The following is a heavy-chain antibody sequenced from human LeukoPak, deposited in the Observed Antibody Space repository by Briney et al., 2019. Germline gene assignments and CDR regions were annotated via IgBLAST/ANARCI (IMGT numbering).Heavy chain of an antibody. J-gene: IGHJ4*02. D-gene: IGHD3-10*01. Sequence: GGSLRLSCAASGFTFSSYGIHWVRQAPGKGLEWVAFIRYDGSNKYYTDSVKGRFTISRDNSKNTLYLQMNSLRAEDTALYYCAKAKAMVRGVITRYYFDYWGQGTLVTVSS. CDR3: AKAKAMVRGVITRYYFDY. V-gene: IGHV3-30*02. CDR1: GFTFSSYG. CDR2: IRYDGSNK.